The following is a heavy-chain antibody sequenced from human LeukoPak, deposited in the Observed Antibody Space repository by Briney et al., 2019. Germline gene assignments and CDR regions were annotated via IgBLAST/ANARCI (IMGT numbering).Heavy chain of an antibody. D-gene: IGHD1-26*01. CDR2: FEPEDGET. CDR1: GHTLTQVS. CDR3: ATNKDYISYYS. Sequence: ASVKVSCKLSGHTLTQVSMHSVRQAPGKGLEWMGGFEPEDGETIYAQKFQGRVTMTEDTSTDTAYMELSSLISDDTAVYYCATNKDYISYYSGGLGTLVSVSS. J-gene: IGHJ4*02. V-gene: IGHV1-24*01.